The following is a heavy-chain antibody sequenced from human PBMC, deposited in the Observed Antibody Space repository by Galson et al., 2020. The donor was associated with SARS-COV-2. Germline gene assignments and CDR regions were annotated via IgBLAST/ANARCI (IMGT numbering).Heavy chain of an antibody. CDR2: SDWDDDK. D-gene: IGHD3-9*01. Sequence: YGPTLVKPTQTLTLTCTFPGFSLSTSGMCVSWIRQPPGKALEWLALSDWDDDKYYSTSLKTRLNISKDTSKNQVVLTMTNMDPVDTATYYCARISYDILTGYYYGMDVWGQGTTVTVSS. V-gene: IGHV2-70*01. CDR3: ARISYDILTGYYYGMDV. CDR1: GFSLSTSGMC. J-gene: IGHJ6*02.